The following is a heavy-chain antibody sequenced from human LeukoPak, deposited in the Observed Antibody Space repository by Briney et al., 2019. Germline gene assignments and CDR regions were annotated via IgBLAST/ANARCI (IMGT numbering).Heavy chain of an antibody. CDR2: IYSGGST. CDR1: GFTVSSNY. D-gene: IGHD3-10*01. CDR3: ARAPGAYWFDY. V-gene: IGHV3-53*01. J-gene: IGHJ4*02. Sequence: GGSLRLSCAASGFTVSSNYMSWVRQAPGKGLEWVSVIYSGGSTYYADSVKGRFTISRDKSKNTLYLQMNSLRAEDTAVYYCARAPGAYWFDYWGQGTLVTASS.